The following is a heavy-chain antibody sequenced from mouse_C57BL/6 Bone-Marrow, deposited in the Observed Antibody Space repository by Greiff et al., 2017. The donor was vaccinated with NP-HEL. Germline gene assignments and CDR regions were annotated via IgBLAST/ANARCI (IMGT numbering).Heavy chain of an antibody. J-gene: IGHJ3*01. CDR2: INPGSGGT. Sequence: QVQLKESGAELVRPGTSVKVSCKASGYAFTNYLIEWVKQRPGQGLEWIGVINPGSGGTNYNEKFKGKATLTADKSSSTAYMQLSSLTSEDSAVYFCARRGNYDVPFAYWGQGTLVTVSA. D-gene: IGHD2-4*01. V-gene: IGHV1-54*01. CDR1: GYAFTNYL. CDR3: ARRGNYDVPFAY.